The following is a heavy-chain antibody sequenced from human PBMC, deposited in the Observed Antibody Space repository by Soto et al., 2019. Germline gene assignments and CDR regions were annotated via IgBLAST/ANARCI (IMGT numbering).Heavy chain of an antibody. J-gene: IGHJ6*03. CDR1: SGSISSSNW. D-gene: IGHD6-19*01. CDR2: IYHSGST. V-gene: IGHV4-4*02. CDR3: ARGFSSGWFPRYYYYMDV. Sequence: QVQLQESGPGLVKPSGTLSLTCAVSSGSISSSNWWSWVRQPPGKGLEWIGEIYHSGSTNYNPSLKSRVTISVDKSKNQFSLKLSSVTAADTAVYYCARGFSSGWFPRYYYYMDVWGKGTTVTVSS.